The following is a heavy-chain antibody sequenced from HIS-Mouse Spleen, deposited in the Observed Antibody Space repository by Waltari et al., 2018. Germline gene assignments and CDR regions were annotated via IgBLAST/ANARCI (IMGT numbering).Heavy chain of an antibody. CDR1: GFTFSSYG. D-gene: IGHD2-15*01. CDR3: AKGGGYCSGGSCYYFDY. V-gene: IGHV3-33*06. CDR2: IWYDGSNK. J-gene: IGHJ4*02. Sequence: VVQPGRSLRLSCAASGFTFSSYGMHWVRQAPGKGLEWVAVIWYDGSNKYYADSVKGRFTISRDNSKNTLYLQMNSLRAEDTAVYYCAKGGGYCSGGSCYYFDYWGQGTLVTVSS.